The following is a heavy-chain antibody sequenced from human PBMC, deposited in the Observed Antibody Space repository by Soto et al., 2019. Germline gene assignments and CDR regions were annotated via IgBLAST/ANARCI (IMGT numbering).Heavy chain of an antibody. CDR3: TKDVLYCGGGSCLVGPSYTFDH. J-gene: IGHJ4*02. CDR2: ISYDGSNK. Sequence: GGSLRFSCAASGFTFSSYAMHWVRQAPGKGLEWVAVISYDGSNKYYADSVKGRFTMSRDNSKDTVYLQMNSLRADDTAVYYCTKDVLYCGGGSCLVGPSYTFDHWGQGTLVTVSS. D-gene: IGHD2-15*01. V-gene: IGHV3-30-3*01. CDR1: GFTFSSYA.